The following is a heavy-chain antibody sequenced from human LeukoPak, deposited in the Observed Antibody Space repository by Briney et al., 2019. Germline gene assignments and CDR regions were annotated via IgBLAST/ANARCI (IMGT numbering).Heavy chain of an antibody. CDR3: VRGGRAPDV. Sequence: ASVTVSCTASGYTFTSYAISWVRHAHGPGLEWMGWISTYNGNTNYPQKLQGRVTVTTDTSTTTAYMELSSLASDDTAVYYCVRGGRAPDVWGQGTTVTVSS. J-gene: IGHJ6*01. CDR2: ISTYNGNT. CDR1: GYTFTSYA. V-gene: IGHV1-18*01.